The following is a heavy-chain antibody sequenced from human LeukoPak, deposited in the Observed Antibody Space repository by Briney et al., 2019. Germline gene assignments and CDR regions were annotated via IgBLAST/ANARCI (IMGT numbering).Heavy chain of an antibody. CDR3: ARLKARDAFDI. Sequence: SETLSLTCTVSCGSIGSYSWNWIRQSPGTGLEWIGYVYYSGSTMYNPSLRSRVTISVDTSKNQFSLKLSSVTAADTAVYYCARLKARDAFDIWGQGTMVTVSS. CDR2: VYYSGST. V-gene: IGHV4-59*08. J-gene: IGHJ3*02. CDR1: CGSIGSYS.